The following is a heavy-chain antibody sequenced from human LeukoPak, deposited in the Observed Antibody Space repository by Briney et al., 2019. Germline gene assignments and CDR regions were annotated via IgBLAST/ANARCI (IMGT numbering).Heavy chain of an antibody. CDR2: IYYSGST. J-gene: IGHJ5*02. D-gene: IGHD2-2*01. Sequence: SETLSLTCAVYGGSFSGYYWSWIRQPPAKGLEWIGFIYYSGSTNYNPSLKSRVTISVDTSKNQFSLKLSSVTAADTAVYYCARGYIVVVPAAHNWFDPWGQGTLVTVSS. CDR1: GGSFSGYY. CDR3: ARGYIVVVPAAHNWFDP. V-gene: IGHV4-59*08.